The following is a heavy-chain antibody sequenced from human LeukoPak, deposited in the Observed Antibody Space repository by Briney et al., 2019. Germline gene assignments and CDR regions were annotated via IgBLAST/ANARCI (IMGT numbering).Heavy chain of an antibody. Sequence: SETLSLTCAVYGGSFSGYYWSWIRQPPGKGLEWIGEINHSGSTNCNPSLKSRVTISVDTSKNQFSLKLSSVTAADTAEYYCARGDYYDTNGYPYVDYWGQGTLVTVSS. D-gene: IGHD3-22*01. CDR2: INHSGST. J-gene: IGHJ4*02. CDR3: ARGDYYDTNGYPYVDY. V-gene: IGHV4-34*01. CDR1: GGSFSGYY.